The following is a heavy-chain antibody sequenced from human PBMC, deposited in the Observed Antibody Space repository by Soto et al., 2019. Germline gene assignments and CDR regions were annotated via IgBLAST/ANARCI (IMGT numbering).Heavy chain of an antibody. CDR2: IYYGGST. CDR3: ARDLVVGGNYYYGMDV. V-gene: IGHV4-59*01. CDR1: GGSISTYY. J-gene: IGHJ6*02. Sequence: SETLSLTCTVSGGSISTYYWSWIRQPPGKGLEWIGHIYYGGSTNYNPSLKSRVTISVDTSKNQFSLNLSSVTAADTAVYYCARDLVVGGNYYYGMDVWGQGTTVS. D-gene: IGHD2-15*01.